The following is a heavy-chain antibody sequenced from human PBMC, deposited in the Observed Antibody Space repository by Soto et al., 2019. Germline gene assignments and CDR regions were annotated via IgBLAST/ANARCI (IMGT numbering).Heavy chain of an antibody. Sequence: PGESLKISCKGSGYSFTSYWIGWVRQMPGKGLEWMGIIYPGDSDTRYSPSFQGQVTISADKSISTAYLQWSSLKASDTAMYYCARPSSSIIAAAGRTPLDVWGQGTTVTVSS. CDR1: GYSFTSYW. D-gene: IGHD6-13*01. V-gene: IGHV5-51*01. J-gene: IGHJ6*02. CDR3: ARPSSSIIAAAGRTPLDV. CDR2: IYPGDSDT.